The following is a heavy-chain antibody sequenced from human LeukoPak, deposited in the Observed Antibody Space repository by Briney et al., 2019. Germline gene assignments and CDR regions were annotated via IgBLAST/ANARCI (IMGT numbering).Heavy chain of an antibody. CDR3: AGPLLTYYSDSSAYS. CDR1: GGSISSSNYY. V-gene: IGHV4-39*01. CDR2: IYYSGST. D-gene: IGHD3-22*01. Sequence: SETLSFTCSVSGGSISSSNYYWGWIRQPPGKGLEWIGIIYYSGSTSYNPSLKSRVTISIDTSKNQFSLKLTSVTAADTAVYYCAGPLLTYYSDSSAYSWGQGTLVTVSS. J-gene: IGHJ4*02.